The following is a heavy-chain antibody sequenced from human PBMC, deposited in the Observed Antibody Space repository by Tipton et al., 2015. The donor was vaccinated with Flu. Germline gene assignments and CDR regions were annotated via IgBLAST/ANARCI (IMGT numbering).Heavy chain of an antibody. CDR1: GFVFSVYA. Sequence: SLRLSCTASGFVFSVYAIHWVRQAPGKGLEWVSVIWNDGSKKYYAESVMGRFTISRDNTQKKVYLQMNSLRAEDTAVYYCARDHIGYNPFYGLDVWGQGATVSV. D-gene: IGHD5-18*01. V-gene: IGHV3-33*01. CDR2: IWNDGSKK. J-gene: IGHJ6*02. CDR3: ARDHIGYNPFYGLDV.